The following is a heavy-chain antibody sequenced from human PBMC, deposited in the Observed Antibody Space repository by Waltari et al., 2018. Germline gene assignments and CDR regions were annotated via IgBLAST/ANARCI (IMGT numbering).Heavy chain of an antibody. CDR3: ASRRYGGSFDY. CDR1: GCTFSSYA. V-gene: IGHV1-2*02. J-gene: IGHJ4*02. CDR2: INPNSGGT. Sequence: QVQLVQSGAEVKKPGSSVKVSCKASGCTFSSYAISSGRQAPGQGLEWMGGINPNSGGTNDVQKFQGRVTMTRDTSISTAYMELSRLRSDDTAVYYCASRRYGGSFDYWGQGTLVTVSS. D-gene: IGHD5-12*01.